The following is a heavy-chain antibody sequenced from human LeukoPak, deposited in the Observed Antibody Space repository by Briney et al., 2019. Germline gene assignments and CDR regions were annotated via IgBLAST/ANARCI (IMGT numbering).Heavy chain of an antibody. D-gene: IGHD5-18*01. CDR3: ARNPYVDTAMVDYYYYMDV. J-gene: IGHJ6*03. V-gene: IGHV1-69*13. CDR1: GGTFSSYA. CDR2: IIPIFGTA. Sequence: SVKVSCKASGGTFSSYAISWVRQAPGQGLEWMGGIIPIFGTANYAQKFQGRVTITADESTSTAYMELSSLRSEDTAVYYCARNPYVDTAMVDYYYYMDVWGKGTTVTISS.